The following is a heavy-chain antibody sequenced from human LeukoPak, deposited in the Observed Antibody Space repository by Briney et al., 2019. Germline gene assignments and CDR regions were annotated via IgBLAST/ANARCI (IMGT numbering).Heavy chain of an antibody. CDR1: GFTFSTFA. CDR3: AKRDYSDSNTYSPLFAS. D-gene: IGHD3-22*01. J-gene: IGHJ4*02. CDR2: ISGSGGIT. V-gene: IGHV3-23*01. Sequence: PPRGSLRLSCASSGFTFSTFAMSWVRQAPGKGLECVSGISGSGGITYYAASVKGRFTISRDNSKNTLYLQMNSLRADDTAVYYCAKRDYSDSNTYSPLFASWGLGTLVTVSS.